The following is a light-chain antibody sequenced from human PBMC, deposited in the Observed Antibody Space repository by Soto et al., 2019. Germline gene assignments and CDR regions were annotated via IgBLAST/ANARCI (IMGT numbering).Light chain of an antibody. V-gene: IGKV1-27*01. Sequence: DIPMTQSPSSLSASVGDRVTITCRASQGISDYLAWYQQKPGKVPKLLIYRASALQSGVPSRFSGSAFGTDFTLTISSLQPEDVGTYYCQKYDRAPPTFGQGTKVEIK. CDR2: RAS. CDR1: QGISDY. CDR3: QKYDRAPPT. J-gene: IGKJ1*01.